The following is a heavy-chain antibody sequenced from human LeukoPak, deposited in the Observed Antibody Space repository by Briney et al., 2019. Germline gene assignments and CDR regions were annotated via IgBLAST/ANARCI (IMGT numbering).Heavy chain of an antibody. Sequence: SETLSLTCTVSGASINSYYWSWIRQPPGKGLEWIGYIYTSETTKYNPSLRSRVSISIDTSKNQFSLRLSSMTAADTVVYYCARHRSPSSLSYFDIWGQGTLVIVSS. D-gene: IGHD6-19*01. V-gene: IGHV4-4*09. CDR3: ARHRSPSSLSYFDI. CDR2: IYTSETT. J-gene: IGHJ4*02. CDR1: GASINSYY.